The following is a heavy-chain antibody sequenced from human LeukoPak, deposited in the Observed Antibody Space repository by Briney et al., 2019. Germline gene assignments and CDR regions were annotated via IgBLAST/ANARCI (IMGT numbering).Heavy chain of an antibody. Sequence: ASVKVSCKVSGYTFTELSMHWVRQAPGKGLEWMGGFDPEDGETIYAQKFQGRVTMTEDTSTDTAYMELSSLRSEDTAVYYCATLGFCSGGSCYGAKETLVTVSS. CDR3: ATLGFCSGGSCY. CDR2: FDPEDGET. CDR1: GYTFTELS. D-gene: IGHD2-15*01. J-gene: IGHJ4*02. V-gene: IGHV1-24*01.